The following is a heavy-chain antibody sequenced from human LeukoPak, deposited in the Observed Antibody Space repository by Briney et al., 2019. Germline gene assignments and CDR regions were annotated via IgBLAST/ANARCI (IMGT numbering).Heavy chain of an antibody. CDR2: INTYNGNT. CDR3: ARYSVSYSSGWHYCFDY. D-gene: IGHD6-25*01. CDR1: GYRLTSYV. J-gene: IGHJ4*02. Sequence: ASVKVSCKASGYRLTSYVISWVPHAPGQRLEWMGWINTYNGNTNYAQKFQDIVTMTTDTSTSTAYMELRSLRSDDTAVYYCARYSVSYSSGWHYCFDYWGQGTLVTVSS. V-gene: IGHV1-18*01.